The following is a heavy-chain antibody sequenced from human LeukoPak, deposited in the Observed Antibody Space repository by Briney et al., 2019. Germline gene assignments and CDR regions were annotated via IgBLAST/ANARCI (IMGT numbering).Heavy chain of an antibody. Sequence: SGGSLRLSCAASGFTFTSYWMLWVRQAPGKGLVWVSLINSDGSTTKYADSVKGRFTMSRDNAKNTLYLEMNSLRGEDTAVYYCATGGSSGWYHFEYWGQGTLVTVSS. V-gene: IGHV3-74*03. J-gene: IGHJ4*02. CDR3: ATGGSSGWYHFEY. CDR1: GFTFTSYW. D-gene: IGHD6-19*01. CDR2: INSDGSTT.